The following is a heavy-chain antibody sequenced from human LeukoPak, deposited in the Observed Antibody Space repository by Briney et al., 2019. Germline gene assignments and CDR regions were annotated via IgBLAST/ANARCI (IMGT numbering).Heavy chain of an antibody. CDR1: GGSFSGYY. Sequence: SETLSLTCAVYGGSFSGYYCSWIRQPPGKGLEWIGEINHSGSTNYNPSLKSRVTISVDTSKNQFSLKLSSVTAADTAVYYCARVSSGWSDAFDIWGQGTMVTVSS. D-gene: IGHD6-19*01. V-gene: IGHV4-34*01. CDR3: ARVSSGWSDAFDI. J-gene: IGHJ3*02. CDR2: INHSGST.